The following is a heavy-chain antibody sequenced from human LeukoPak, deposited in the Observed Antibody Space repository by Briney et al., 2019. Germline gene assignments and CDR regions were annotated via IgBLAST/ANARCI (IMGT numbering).Heavy chain of an antibody. CDR3: ARDIFHSSSSFDY. J-gene: IGHJ4*02. CDR2: ISSSSSTI. D-gene: IGHD6-13*01. Sequence: GGSLRLSCAASGFTFSSYAMRWVRQAPGKGLEWVSYISSSSSTIYYADSVKGRFTISRDNAKNSLYLQMNSLRAEDTAVYYCARDIFHSSSSFDYWGQGTLVTVSS. V-gene: IGHV3-48*04. CDR1: GFTFSSYA.